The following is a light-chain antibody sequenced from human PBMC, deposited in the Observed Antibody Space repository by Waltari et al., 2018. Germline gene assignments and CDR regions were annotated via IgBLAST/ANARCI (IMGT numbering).Light chain of an antibody. J-gene: IGLJ7*01. CDR1: RSNVGGFY. V-gene: IGLV1-51*01. CDR3: GVWDSSLNSAV. Sequence: QSVVTQPPSVSGDPGQRVTISCNGTRSNVGGFYLYWYQQFAETAPKLLIYDNYKRPSGVSDRFSGSKSGSSASLTITGLQPGDEADYYCGVWDSSLNSAVFGGGTRLTVL. CDR2: DNY.